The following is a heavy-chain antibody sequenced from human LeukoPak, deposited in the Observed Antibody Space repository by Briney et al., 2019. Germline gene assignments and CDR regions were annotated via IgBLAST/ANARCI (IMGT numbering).Heavy chain of an antibody. J-gene: IGHJ5*02. CDR3: ARDLGSTQYSSSANWFDP. CDR2: INPNSGGT. D-gene: IGHD6-6*01. V-gene: IGHV1-2*02. Sequence: GASVTVSCKTSGYTFTGYYMHWVRQAPGQGLEWMGWINPNSGGTNYAQMFQGRVTMTWDSSISTAYMDLSRLRSDDTAVYYCARDLGSTQYSSSANWFDPWGQGTLVTVSS. CDR1: GYTFTGYY.